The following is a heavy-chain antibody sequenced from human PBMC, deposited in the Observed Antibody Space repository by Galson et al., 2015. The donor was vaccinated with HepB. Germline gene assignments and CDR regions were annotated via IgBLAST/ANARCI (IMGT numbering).Heavy chain of an antibody. J-gene: IGHJ6*02. CDR3: AREDGDYVPYYYYGMDV. Sequence: SLRLSCAASGFTFSSYSMNWVRQAPGKGLEWVSYISSSSSTIYYADSVKGRFTISRDNAKNSLYLQMNSLRAEDTAVYYCAREDGDYVPYYYYGMDVWGQGTTVTVSS. D-gene: IGHD4-17*01. CDR2: ISSSSSTI. V-gene: IGHV3-48*01. CDR1: GFTFSSYS.